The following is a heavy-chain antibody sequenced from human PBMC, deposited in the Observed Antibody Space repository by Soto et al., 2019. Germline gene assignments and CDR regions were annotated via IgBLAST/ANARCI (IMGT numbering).Heavy chain of an antibody. CDR1: GFTFSSYG. J-gene: IGHJ6*02. Sequence: GGSLRLSCAASGFTFSSYGMHWVRQAPGKGLEWVAVIWYDGSNKYYADSVKGRFTISRDNSKNTLYLQMNSLRAEDTAVYYCARDLGEELEIGYYYYGMDVWGQGTTVTVSS. CDR2: IWYDGSNK. CDR3: ARDLGEELEIGYYYYGMDV. D-gene: IGHD1-1*01. V-gene: IGHV3-33*01.